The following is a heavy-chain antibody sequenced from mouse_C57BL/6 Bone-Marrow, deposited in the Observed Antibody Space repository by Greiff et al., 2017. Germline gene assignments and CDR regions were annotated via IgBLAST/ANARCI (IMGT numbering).Heavy chain of an antibody. J-gene: IGHJ2*01. CDR2: ISSGGSYT. CDR1: GFTFSSYG. CDR3: ARGITTGFDY. Sequence: DVMLVESGGDLVKPGGSLKLSCAASGFTFSSYGMSWVRQTPDKRLEWVATISSGGSYTYYPDSVKGRFTISRDNAKNTLYLQMSSLKSEDTAMYYCARGITTGFDYWGQGTTLTVSS. V-gene: IGHV5-6*02. D-gene: IGHD1-1*01.